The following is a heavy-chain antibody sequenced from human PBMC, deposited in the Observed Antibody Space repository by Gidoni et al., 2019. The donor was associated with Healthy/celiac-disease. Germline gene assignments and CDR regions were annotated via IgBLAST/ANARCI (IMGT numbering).Heavy chain of an antibody. CDR3: ARLLRYCSSTSCYYWFDP. D-gene: IGHD2-2*01. V-gene: IGHV4-59*08. CDR1: GGSISSYY. J-gene: IGHJ5*02. Sequence: QVQLQESGPGLVKPSETLSLTCTVSGGSISSYYWIWIRQPPGKGLEWIGYIYYSGSTNYNPSLKSRVTISVDTSKNQFSLKLSSVTAADTAVYYCARLLRYCSSTSCYYWFDPWGQGTLVTVSS. CDR2: IYYSGST.